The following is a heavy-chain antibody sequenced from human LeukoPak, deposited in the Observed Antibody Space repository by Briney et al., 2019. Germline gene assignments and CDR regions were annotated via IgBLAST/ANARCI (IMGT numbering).Heavy chain of an antibody. Sequence: EGSLRLSCAASGFTFSSYAMSWVRQAPGKGLEWVSAISGSGGSTYYADSVKGRFTISRDNSKNTLYLQMNSLRAEDTAVYYCAKGTLYYYGSGSDREDWFDPWGQGTLVTVSS. D-gene: IGHD3-10*01. V-gene: IGHV3-23*01. J-gene: IGHJ5*02. CDR3: AKGTLYYYGSGSDREDWFDP. CDR1: GFTFSSYA. CDR2: ISGSGGST.